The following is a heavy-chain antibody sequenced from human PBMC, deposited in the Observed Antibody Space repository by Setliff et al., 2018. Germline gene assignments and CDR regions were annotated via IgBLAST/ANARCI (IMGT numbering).Heavy chain of an antibody. CDR2: ISNSGGVK. Sequence: PGGSLRLSCVASGFTFSNYEMNWVRQAPGKGLEWVSYISNSGGVKYYTDSVKGRFTFSRDNAKNSLYLQMNSLRAEDTAVYYCARDQGSYGYRALDFWGQGTLVTVSS. D-gene: IGHD5-18*01. J-gene: IGHJ4*02. V-gene: IGHV3-48*03. CDR3: ARDQGSYGYRALDF. CDR1: GFTFSNYE.